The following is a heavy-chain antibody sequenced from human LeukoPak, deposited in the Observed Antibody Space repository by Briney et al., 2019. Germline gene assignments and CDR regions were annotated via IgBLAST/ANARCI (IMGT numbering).Heavy chain of an antibody. CDR1: DYSFTSNV. V-gene: IGHV1-18*01. CDR2: ITGYNGNT. CDR3: ARDISMLSVAPGY. D-gene: IGHD3-10*01. J-gene: IGHJ4*02. Sequence: GASVKVSCKGSDYSFTSNVITWVRQAPGQGLEWMGRITGYNGNTDYAQKLHGKVTMTTDTSTSTAYMELRSLSSDDTAVYYCARDISMLSVAPGYWGQGTLVTVSS.